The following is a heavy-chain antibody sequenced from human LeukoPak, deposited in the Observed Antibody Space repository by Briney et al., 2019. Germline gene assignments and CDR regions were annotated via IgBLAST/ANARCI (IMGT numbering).Heavy chain of an antibody. V-gene: IGHV4-34*01. J-gene: IGHJ5*02. CDR2: INHSGST. D-gene: IGHD2-2*01. CDR1: GGSFSGYY. CDR3: ARALPKLRPKDQLQLRRAAYQNWFDP. Sequence: PSETLSLTCAVYGGSFSGYYWSWIRQPPGKGLEWIGEINHSGSTNYNPSLKSRVTISVDTSKNQFSLKLSSVTAADTAVYYCARALPKLRPKDQLQLRRAAYQNWFDPWGQGTLVTVSS.